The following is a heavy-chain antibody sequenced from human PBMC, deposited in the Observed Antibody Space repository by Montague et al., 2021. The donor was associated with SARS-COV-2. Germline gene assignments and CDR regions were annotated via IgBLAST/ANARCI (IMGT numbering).Heavy chain of an antibody. CDR3: AGTYYGFWSGFIPYYYMDV. J-gene: IGHJ6*03. D-gene: IGHD3-3*01. CDR2: IYYSGST. CDR1: GGSISSYY. V-gene: IGHV4-59*01. Sequence: SETLSLTCTVSGGSISSYYWSWIRQPPGKGLEWIGYIYYSGSTNYSPSLKSRVTISVDTSKNQFSLKLSSVTAADTAVYYCAGTYYGFWSGFIPYYYMDVWGQGTTVTVSS.